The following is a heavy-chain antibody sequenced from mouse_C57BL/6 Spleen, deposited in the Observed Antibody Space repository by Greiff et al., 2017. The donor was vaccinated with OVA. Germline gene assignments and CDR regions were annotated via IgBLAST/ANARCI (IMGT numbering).Heavy chain of an antibody. Sequence: DVMLVESGGDLVKPGGSLKLSCAASGFTFSSYGMSWVRQTPDKRLEWVATISSGGSYTYYPDSVKGRFTISRDNAKNTLYLQMSSLKSEDTAMYYCASQERGGSSDLDYWGQGTTLTVSA. D-gene: IGHD1-1*01. CDR1: GFTFSSYG. CDR2: ISSGGSYT. V-gene: IGHV5-6*02. J-gene: IGHJ2*01. CDR3: ASQERGGSSDLDY.